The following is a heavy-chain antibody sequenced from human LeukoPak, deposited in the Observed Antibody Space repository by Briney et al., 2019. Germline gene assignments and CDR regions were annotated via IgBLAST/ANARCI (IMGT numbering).Heavy chain of an antibody. CDR3: ARGSSWKIDY. D-gene: IGHD6-13*01. J-gene: IGHJ4*02. CDR2: ISSSSSYI. Sequence: GGSLTLSCAASGFTLSSYSMNWVRQAPGKGLEWVSSISSSSSYIYYADSVKGRFTISRDNAKNSLYLQMNSLRAEDTAVYYCARGSSWKIDYWGQGTLVTVSS. V-gene: IGHV3-21*01. CDR1: GFTLSSYS.